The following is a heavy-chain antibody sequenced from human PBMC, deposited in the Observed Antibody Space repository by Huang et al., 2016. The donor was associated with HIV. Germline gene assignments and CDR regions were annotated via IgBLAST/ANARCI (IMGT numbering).Heavy chain of an antibody. Sequence: QVQLVQSGAEVKKPGASVKVSCKASGYTFSSFGISWVRQAPGQGLEWVGCVSVDNGNTKFTQNFQVSLTMTTDTSTSTAYMELRGLRSDDTAVYYCARGGGIQLWLLGYYYMDVWGNGTTVTVSS. CDR1: GYTFSSFG. CDR3: ARGGGIQLWLLGYYYMDV. CDR2: VSVDNGNT. D-gene: IGHD5-18*01. V-gene: IGHV1-18*01. J-gene: IGHJ6*03.